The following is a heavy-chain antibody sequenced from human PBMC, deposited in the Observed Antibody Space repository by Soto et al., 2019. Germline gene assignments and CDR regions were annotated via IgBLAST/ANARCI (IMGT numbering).Heavy chain of an antibody. Sequence: PSETLSLTCAVYGGSFSDYNWTWIRQPPGKGLEWIGEINHSGSTNYNSSLKGRATILQDTSKNRFSLKVTSVTAADTAVYYCARGARWYQRRYFDYWGRGTLVTVSS. CDR2: INHSGST. J-gene: IGHJ4*02. V-gene: IGHV4-34*01. CDR1: GGSFSDYN. D-gene: IGHD2-15*01. CDR3: ARGARWYQRRYFDY.